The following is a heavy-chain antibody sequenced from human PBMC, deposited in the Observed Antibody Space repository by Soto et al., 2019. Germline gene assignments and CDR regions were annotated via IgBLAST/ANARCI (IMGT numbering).Heavy chain of an antibody. J-gene: IGHJ4*02. CDR2: LCYDGSNY. CDR1: GFPFRTYG. CDR3: ARDWQGGEAFDY. V-gene: IGHV3-33*01. D-gene: IGHD3-16*01. Sequence: GGSLIPSCAATGFPFRTYGIHLFCQAQGKGLGCVAILCYDGSNYYYADSVKGRFTISRDNSKSTLYLQMNSLRAEDTAVYYCARDWQGGEAFDYWGQGT.